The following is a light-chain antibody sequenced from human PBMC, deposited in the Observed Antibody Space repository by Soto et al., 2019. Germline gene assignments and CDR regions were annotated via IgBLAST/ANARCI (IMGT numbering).Light chain of an antibody. CDR3: MQGTHWPIT. V-gene: IGKV2-30*02. CDR1: QSLVHSDGNTY. Sequence: VVMTQSPLSLPVTLGQPASISCRSSQSLVHSDGNTYLSWFQQRPGQSPRRLIYKVSNRGSGVPERFSGGGLGTDFTLKISRVEAEDVGVYYCMQGTHWPITFGQGTRLEI. CDR2: KVS. J-gene: IGKJ5*01.